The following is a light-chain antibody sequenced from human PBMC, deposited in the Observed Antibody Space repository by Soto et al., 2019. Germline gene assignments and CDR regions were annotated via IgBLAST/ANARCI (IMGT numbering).Light chain of an antibody. CDR1: TGTVTTRHY. CDR3: SLSYSGIRV. Sequence: QAVVTQEPSLTVSPGGTVTLTCGSSTGTVTTRHYPYWFQQKPGQAPRTLIFDTDNKHSWTPARFSSSLLGGKSALTLSGAQPDDEADYYCSLSYSGIRVFGGGTKVTVL. J-gene: IGLJ3*02. CDR2: DTD. V-gene: IGLV7-46*01.